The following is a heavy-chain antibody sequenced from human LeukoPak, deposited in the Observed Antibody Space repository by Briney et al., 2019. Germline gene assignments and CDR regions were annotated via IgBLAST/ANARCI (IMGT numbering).Heavy chain of an antibody. D-gene: IGHD6-19*01. Sequence: SETLSLTCTVPGGSISSYYWSWIRQPPGKGLEWIGYINYSGSTNYNPSLKSRVTISVDTSKSQFSLKLSSVTAADTAVYYCATAIAVANDAFDIWGQGTMVTVSS. CDR3: ATAIAVANDAFDI. J-gene: IGHJ3*02. CDR1: GGSISSYY. V-gene: IGHV4-59*01. CDR2: INYSGST.